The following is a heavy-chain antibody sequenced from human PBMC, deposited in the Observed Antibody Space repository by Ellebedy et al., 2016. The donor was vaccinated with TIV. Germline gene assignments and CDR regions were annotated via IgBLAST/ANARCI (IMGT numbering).Heavy chain of an antibody. Sequence: PGGSLRLSCKASGYNFGLYWISWVRRMPGKGLEWVARMDPRYSYTNYSPSFQGRVTVSVDRSTSTAYLQWRTLKPSDSGTYFCARVGDIVTGPFDHWGQGTPVTVSS. D-gene: IGHD3-9*01. CDR2: MDPRYSYT. CDR3: ARVGDIVTGPFDH. J-gene: IGHJ5*02. CDR1: GYNFGLYW. V-gene: IGHV5-10-1*01.